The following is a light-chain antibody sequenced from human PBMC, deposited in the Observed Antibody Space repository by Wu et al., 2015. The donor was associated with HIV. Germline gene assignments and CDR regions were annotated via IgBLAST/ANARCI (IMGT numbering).Light chain of an antibody. V-gene: IGKV1-6*01. Sequence: AIQMTQSPSSLSASVGDRVTITCRASQGIRNELGWYQQKPGKAPKLLIYDASNLQSGVPSRFSGSGSGTDFTPTISSLQPEDFATYCCLQDYNYPLTFGGGTKVDIK. CDR2: DAS. CDR3: LQDYNYPLT. CDR1: QGIRNE. J-gene: IGKJ4*01.